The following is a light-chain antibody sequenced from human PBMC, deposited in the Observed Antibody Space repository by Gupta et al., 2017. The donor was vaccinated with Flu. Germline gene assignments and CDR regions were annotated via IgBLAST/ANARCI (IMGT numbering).Light chain of an antibody. CDR3: TAFQNTQTRVV. V-gene: IGLV2-14*04. Sequence: MTITSPGRSVSLLGYNNVPWYQQHPGTAPKLIICGSNQRPSGVPKRFSGSKSGNPASLPIYGLQAEDEADYYCTAFQNTQTRVVFGGGTKLTVL. J-gene: IGLJ2*01. CDR1: SVSLLGYNN. CDR2: GSN.